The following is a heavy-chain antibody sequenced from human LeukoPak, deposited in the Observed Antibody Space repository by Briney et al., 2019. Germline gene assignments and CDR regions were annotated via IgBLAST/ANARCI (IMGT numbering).Heavy chain of an antibody. V-gene: IGHV4-59*12. Sequence: SETLSLTCAVYGGSFSDYYWSWIRQPPGQGLEWIGYIYYSGSINYNPSLKSRVTISVDTSKNQFSLKLSSVTAADTAVYYCARDLFGGPLTYYFDYWGQGTLVTVSS. CDR2: IYYSGSI. D-gene: IGHD3-10*01. CDR3: ARDLFGGPLTYYFDY. J-gene: IGHJ4*02. CDR1: GGSFSDYY.